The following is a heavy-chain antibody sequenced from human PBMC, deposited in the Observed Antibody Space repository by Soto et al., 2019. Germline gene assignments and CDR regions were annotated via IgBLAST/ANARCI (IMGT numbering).Heavy chain of an antibody. CDR3: SGDKAPSDV. CDR1: GYTFTSYA. CDR2: INAGNGNT. V-gene: IGHV1-3*01. Sequence: QVQLVQSGAEVKKPGASVKVSCKASGYTFTSYAMHWVRQAPGQRLEWMGWINAGNGNTKYSQKFQGRVTITRDTCASTAYMELSSLRSEGTAVYYRSGDKAPSDVWGQGTTVTVS. J-gene: IGHJ6*02.